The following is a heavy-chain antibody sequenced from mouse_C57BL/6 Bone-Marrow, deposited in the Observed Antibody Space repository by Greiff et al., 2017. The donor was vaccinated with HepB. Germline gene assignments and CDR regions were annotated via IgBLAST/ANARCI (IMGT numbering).Heavy chain of an antibody. CDR3: TTLTIVPFAY. CDR1: GFNIKDDY. CDR2: IDPENGDT. J-gene: IGHJ3*01. D-gene: IGHD2-12*01. Sequence: DVQLQESGAELVRPGASVKLSCTASGFNIKDDYMHWVKQRPEQGLEWIGWIDPENGDTEYASKFQGKATITADTSSNTAYLQLSSLTSEDTAVYYCTTLTIVPFAYWGQGTLVTVSA. V-gene: IGHV14-4*01.